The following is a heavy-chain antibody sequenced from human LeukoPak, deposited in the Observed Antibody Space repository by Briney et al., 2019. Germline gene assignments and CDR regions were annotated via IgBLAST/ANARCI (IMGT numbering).Heavy chain of an antibody. CDR3: ARHGGGHSLSYFDS. J-gene: IGHJ4*02. CDR1: DGSINTYY. Sequence: SETLSLTCSVSDGSINTYYWSWIRQPPGKGLEWIGYIYYRGNTNYNPSLKSRLTLSVDTSKNQFSLRLSSVTAADTAVYYCARHGGGHSLSYFDSWGQGTLVTVSS. CDR2: IYYRGNT. V-gene: IGHV4-59*08. D-gene: IGHD4-23*01.